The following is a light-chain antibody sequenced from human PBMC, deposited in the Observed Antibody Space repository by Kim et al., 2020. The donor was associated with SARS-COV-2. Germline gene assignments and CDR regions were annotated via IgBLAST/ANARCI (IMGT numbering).Light chain of an antibody. J-gene: IGLJ2*01. Sequence: QPALTQPRSVSGSPGQSVTISCTGTSSDVGGSNYVSWYQRHPGKAPKLMIYDVTKRPSGVPDRFSGSKSGNTASLTISGLQAEDEADYYCCSYAGSYTVIFGGGTQLTVL. CDR2: DVT. CDR3: CSYAGSYTVI. V-gene: IGLV2-11*01. CDR1: SSDVGGSNY.